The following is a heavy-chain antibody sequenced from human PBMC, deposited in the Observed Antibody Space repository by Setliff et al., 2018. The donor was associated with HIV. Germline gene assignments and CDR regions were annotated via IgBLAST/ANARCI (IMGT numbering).Heavy chain of an antibody. J-gene: IGHJ3*02. CDR3: ARDSGQSFPTAFDI. D-gene: IGHD1-26*01. V-gene: IGHV4-34*01. CDR1: GGSFSGYY. CDR2: INHSGST. Sequence: SETLSLTCAVYGGSFSGYYWSWIRQPPGKGLEWIGEINHSGSTNYNPSLKSRVTISVDMSKNQFSLKLSPVTAADTAVYYCARDSGQSFPTAFDIWGQGTMVTVSS.